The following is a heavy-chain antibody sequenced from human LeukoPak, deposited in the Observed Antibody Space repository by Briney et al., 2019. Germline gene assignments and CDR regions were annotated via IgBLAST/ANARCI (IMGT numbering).Heavy chain of an antibody. CDR3: ARGCRSPFFGVVLYGMDV. V-gene: IGHV1-2*06. J-gene: IGHJ6*02. D-gene: IGHD3-3*01. Sequence: ASVKVSCKTSGYTFTGYHMHWVRQAPGQGLEWMGRINPNSGGTNYAQKFQGRVTMTRDTSISTAYMELSRLRSDDTAVYYCARGCRSPFFGVVLYGMDVWGQGTTVTVSS. CDR2: INPNSGGT. CDR1: GYTFTGYH.